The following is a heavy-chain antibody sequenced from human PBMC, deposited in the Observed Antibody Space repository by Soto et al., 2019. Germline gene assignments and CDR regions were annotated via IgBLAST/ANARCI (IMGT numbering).Heavy chain of an antibody. Sequence: QVQLVQSGAEVKKPGASVKVSCKVSGYTLTELSMHWVRQAPGKGLEWMGGFDPEDGETIYAQKSQGRVTMTEDTSTDTAYMELSSLRSEDTAVYYCATGAGEFRITQNWFDPWGQGTLVTVSS. CDR1: GYTLTELS. J-gene: IGHJ5*02. D-gene: IGHD3-10*01. CDR2: FDPEDGET. CDR3: ATGAGEFRITQNWFDP. V-gene: IGHV1-24*01.